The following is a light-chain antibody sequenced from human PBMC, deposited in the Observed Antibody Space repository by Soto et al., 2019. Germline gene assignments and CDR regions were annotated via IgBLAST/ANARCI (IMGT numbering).Light chain of an antibody. Sequence: EIVLIQSPATLSLFPGERATLSCRASQSVSIYLAWYQQKPGQAPRLLIYDASNRATGIPARFSGSGSGTDFTLTISSLEPEDFAVYYCQQRSNWPPEITFGQGTRLEIK. CDR1: QSVSIY. CDR3: QQRSNWPPEIT. CDR2: DAS. V-gene: IGKV3-11*01. J-gene: IGKJ5*01.